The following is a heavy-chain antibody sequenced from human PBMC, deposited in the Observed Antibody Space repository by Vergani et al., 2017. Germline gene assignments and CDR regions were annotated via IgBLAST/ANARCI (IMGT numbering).Heavy chain of an antibody. CDR2: INPSGGHT. CDR3: ARGDYGILTGYRY. J-gene: IGHJ4*02. D-gene: IGHD3-9*01. Sequence: QVQVVQSGAAVKKSGASVKVSCKTSGYNFSNYYMHWVRQAPGKGLEWMGIINPSGGHTNYARKFQGRVTMTRDTSTSTVYMELSSLRSEDTAIYYCARGDYGILTGYRYWGQGTLVTVSA. CDR1: GYNFSNYY. V-gene: IGHV1-46*03.